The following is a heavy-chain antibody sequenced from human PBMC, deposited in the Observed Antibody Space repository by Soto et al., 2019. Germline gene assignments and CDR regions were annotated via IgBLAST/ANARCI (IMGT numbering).Heavy chain of an antibody. J-gene: IGHJ4*02. CDR1: GGSISSSSYY. D-gene: IGHD6-19*01. V-gene: IGHV4-39*01. CDR2: IYYSGST. CDR3: ASRIRHTGYSSGWYGVWVRIVDY. Sequence: QLQMQESGPGLVKTSETLSLTCTVSGGSISSSSYYWGWIRQPPGKGLEWIGSIYYSGSTYYNPSLKSRVTISVDTSKNQFSLKLSSVTAADTAVYYCASRIRHTGYSSGWYGVWVRIVDYWGQGTLVTVSS.